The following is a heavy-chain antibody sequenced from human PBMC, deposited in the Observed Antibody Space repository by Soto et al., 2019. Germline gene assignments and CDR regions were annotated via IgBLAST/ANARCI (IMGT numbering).Heavy chain of an antibody. V-gene: IGHV4-30-2*05. D-gene: IGHD3-22*01. J-gene: IGHJ4*02. CDR2: IYHSGST. Sequence: SETLSLTCAVSGGSISSGGYSWSWIRQPPGKGLEWIGYIYHSGSTYYNPSLKSRVTISVATSKNQFSLKLSSVTAADTAVYYCARLHLGLGYYDNGREEKFDYWGQGTLVTVSS. CDR3: ARLHLGLGYYDNGREEKFDY. CDR1: GGSISSGGYS.